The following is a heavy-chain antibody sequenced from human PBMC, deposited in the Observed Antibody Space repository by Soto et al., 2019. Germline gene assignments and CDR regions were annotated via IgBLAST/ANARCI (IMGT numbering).Heavy chain of an antibody. CDR3: ARDQPNYYYGMDV. Sequence: SVNVSFKASGGTFSSYAISWVRQAPGQGLELMGGIIPIFGTANYAQKFQGRVTITADXXXXXAXMXLXXXXSEXTAVYYCARDQPNYYYGMDVWGQGTTVTVSS. CDR2: IIPIFGTA. V-gene: IGHV1-69*13. CDR1: GGTFSSYA. J-gene: IGHJ6*02.